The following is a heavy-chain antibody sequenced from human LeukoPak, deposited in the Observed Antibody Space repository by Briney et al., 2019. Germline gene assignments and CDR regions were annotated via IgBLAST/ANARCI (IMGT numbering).Heavy chain of an antibody. CDR3: ARAGIARRNYFDY. D-gene: IGHD1-14*01. Sequence: GGSLRLSCAASGFTVSSNYMSWVRQAPGKGLEWVSVIYSGGSTYYADSVKGRFTTSRDNSKNTLYLQMNSLRAEDTAVYYCARAGIARRNYFDYWGQGTLVTVSS. J-gene: IGHJ4*02. CDR2: IYSGGST. V-gene: IGHV3-53*01. CDR1: GFTVSSNY.